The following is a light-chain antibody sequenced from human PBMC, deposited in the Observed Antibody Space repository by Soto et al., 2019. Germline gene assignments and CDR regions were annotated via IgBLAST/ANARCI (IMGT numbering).Light chain of an antibody. CDR2: STN. J-gene: IGLJ3*02. CDR3: VLYMGSGIWV. V-gene: IGLV8-61*01. Sequence: QAVVTQEPSFSVSPGRTVTLTCGLNSGSVSTSYYPSWYQQTPGQAPRTLIYSTNTRSSGVPDRFSGSILGNKAALTITGAQADDGSDYYCVLYMGSGIWVFGGVTKVTVL. CDR1: SGSVSTSYY.